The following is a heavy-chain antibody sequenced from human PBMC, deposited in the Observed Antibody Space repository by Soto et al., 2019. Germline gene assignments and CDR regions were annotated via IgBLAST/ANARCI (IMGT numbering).Heavy chain of an antibody. V-gene: IGHV1-3*01. D-gene: IGHD3-22*01. CDR1: GYTFTSFA. CDR2: INAGNDNT. CDR3: ARGGNRSGYYYY. Sequence: QVQLVQSGAEVKKPGASVKVSCKAFGYTFTSFAMHWVRQAPGQRLEWMGWINAGNDNTKYSEKFQGRVTITRDTSASTAYMELSSLRAEDTAVYYCARGGNRSGYYYYWGQGTLVTVSS. J-gene: IGHJ4*02.